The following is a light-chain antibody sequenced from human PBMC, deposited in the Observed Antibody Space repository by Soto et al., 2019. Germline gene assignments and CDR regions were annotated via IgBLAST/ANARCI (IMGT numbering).Light chain of an antibody. Sequence: QSVLTQPASVSGSPGQSITISCTGTSSDVGGYNLVSWYQQHPGKAPKLMIYAVSYRPSGISNRFSGSKSGNTASLTISGLQAEVEADYYCSSYTRSTTGVVFGGGTKLTVL. CDR3: SSYTRSTTGVV. J-gene: IGLJ2*01. CDR2: AVS. CDR1: SSDVGGYNL. V-gene: IGLV2-14*01.